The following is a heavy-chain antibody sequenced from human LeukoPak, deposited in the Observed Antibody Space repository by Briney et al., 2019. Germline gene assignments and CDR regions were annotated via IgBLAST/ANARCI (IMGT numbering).Heavy chain of an antibody. D-gene: IGHD3-22*01. Sequence: GASVKVSCKASGGTFSGYAISWERQAPGQGLEWMGGIIPIFGTANYAQKFQGRVTITTDESTSTAYMELSSLRSEDTAVYYCASSPYYYDSSEEFWFDPWGQGTLVTVSS. CDR1: GGTFSGYA. V-gene: IGHV1-69*05. J-gene: IGHJ5*02. CDR2: IIPIFGTA. CDR3: ASSPYYYDSSEEFWFDP.